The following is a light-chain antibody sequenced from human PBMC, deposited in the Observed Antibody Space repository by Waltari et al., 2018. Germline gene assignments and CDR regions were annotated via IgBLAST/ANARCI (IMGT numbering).Light chain of an antibody. Sequence: QSALTQPASVSGSPGQSITISCTRTSSDVGSYNLVSWYQQHPGKVPNLLIYEGSKRPSGVSNRFSGSKSGNTASLTISGLQAEDEADYYCCSYAGSSTLGVFGGGTKLTVL. V-gene: IGLV2-23*01. J-gene: IGLJ3*02. CDR3: CSYAGSSTLGV. CDR2: EGS. CDR1: SSDVGSYNL.